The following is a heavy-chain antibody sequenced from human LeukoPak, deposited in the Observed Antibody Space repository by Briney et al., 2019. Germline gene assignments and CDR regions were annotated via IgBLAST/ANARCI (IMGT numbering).Heavy chain of an antibody. CDR3: ARVKGTYFDY. CDR1: GFPLSSYS. Sequence: PGGSLRLSCTVSGFPLSSYSMNWFRQAPGKGLEWVAYISASGSNIYSVASVMGRFAVSRDNPKSHLFLQMNSPRAEDTAVYYCARVKGTYFDYWGQGALVTVSS. D-gene: IGHD1-1*01. CDR2: ISASGSNI. V-gene: IGHV3-48*01. J-gene: IGHJ4*02.